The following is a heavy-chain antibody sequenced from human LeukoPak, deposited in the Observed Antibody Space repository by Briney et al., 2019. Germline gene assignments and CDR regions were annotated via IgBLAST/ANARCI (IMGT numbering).Heavy chain of an antibody. V-gene: IGHV4-4*07. CDR2: IYTSGST. J-gene: IGHJ4*02. CDR1: GGSISSYY. Sequence: PSETLSLTCTVSGGSISSYYWRWIRQPAGKGLEWIGRIYTSGSTNYNHPLKSRVTISVDQSKNQFSLKLSSVTAADTAVYYCATEGIAVAGTIFDYWGQGTLVTVSS. CDR3: ATEGIAVAGTIFDY. D-gene: IGHD6-19*01.